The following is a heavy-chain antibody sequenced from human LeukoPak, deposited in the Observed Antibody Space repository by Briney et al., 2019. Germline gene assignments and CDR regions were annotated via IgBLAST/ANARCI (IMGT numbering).Heavy chain of an antibody. CDR2: IYYSGST. Sequence: SETLSLTCTVPGGSISSYYWSWIRQPPGKGLEWIGYIYYSGSTNYNPSLKSRVTISVDTSKNQFSLKLSSVTAADTAVYYCARAHNDDGWFDPWGQGTLVTVSS. CDR1: GGSISSYY. V-gene: IGHV4-59*01. D-gene: IGHD1-1*01. CDR3: ARAHNDDGWFDP. J-gene: IGHJ5*02.